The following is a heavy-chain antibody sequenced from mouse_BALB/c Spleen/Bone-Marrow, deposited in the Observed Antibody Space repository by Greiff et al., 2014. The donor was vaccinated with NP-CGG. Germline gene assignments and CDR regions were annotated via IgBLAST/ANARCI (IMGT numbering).Heavy chain of an antibody. D-gene: IGHD3-3*01. V-gene: IGHV1-5*01. CDR3: TRSWDRYYFDY. J-gene: IGHJ2*01. Sequence: DVKLVESGTVLARPGASVKMSCKASGYTFTSYWMHWVKQRPGQGLEWIGAIYPGNSDTSYNQKFKGKAKLTAVTSTSTAYMELSSLTNEDSAVYYCTRSWDRYYFDYWGQGTTLTVSS. CDR1: GYTFTSYW. CDR2: IYPGNSDT.